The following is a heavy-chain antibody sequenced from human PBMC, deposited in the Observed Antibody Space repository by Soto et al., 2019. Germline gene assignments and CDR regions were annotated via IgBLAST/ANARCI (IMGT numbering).Heavy chain of an antibody. J-gene: IGHJ1*01. D-gene: IGHD3-10*01. V-gene: IGHV4-30-4*01. CDR3: ARGLNYYGSGSYPKGIYFQH. Sequence: SETLSLTCTVSGGSISSGDYYWSWIRQPPGKGLEWIGHIYYSGSTYYNPSLKSRVTISVDTSKNQFSLKLSSVTAADTAVYYCARGLNYYGSGSYPKGIYFQHWGQGTLVTVSS. CDR1: GGSISSGDYY. CDR2: IYYSGST.